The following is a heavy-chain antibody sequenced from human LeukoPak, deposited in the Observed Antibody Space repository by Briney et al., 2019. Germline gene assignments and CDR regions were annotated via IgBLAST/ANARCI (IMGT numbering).Heavy chain of an antibody. Sequence: GGSLRLSCAASGFTFSSYWMSWVRQAPGKGLEWVANIKQDGSEKYYVDSVKGRFTISRDNAKNSLYLQMNSLRAEDTASYYCARDMVAAAGTNDYWGQGTLVTVSS. CDR1: GFTFSSYW. D-gene: IGHD6-13*01. J-gene: IGHJ4*02. CDR3: ARDMVAAAGTNDY. V-gene: IGHV3-7*03. CDR2: IKQDGSEK.